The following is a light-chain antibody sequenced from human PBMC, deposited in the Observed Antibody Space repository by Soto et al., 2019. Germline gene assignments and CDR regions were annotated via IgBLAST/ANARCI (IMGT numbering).Light chain of an antibody. CDR3: QQRSNWPIT. CDR1: QSVSSY. CDR2: DAS. Sequence: ETVLTPSPATLSLSPGERANLSCRASQSVSSYLAWYQQKPGQAPRLLIYDASNRATGIPARFSGSGSGTDFTLTISSLEPEDFAVYYCQQRSNWPITFGQGTRLEIK. V-gene: IGKV3-11*01. J-gene: IGKJ5*01.